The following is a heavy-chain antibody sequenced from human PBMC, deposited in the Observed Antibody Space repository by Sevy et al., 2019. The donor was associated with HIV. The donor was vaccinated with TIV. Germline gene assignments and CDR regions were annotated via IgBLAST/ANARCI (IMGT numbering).Heavy chain of an antibody. D-gene: IGHD3-22*01. CDR2: IKSKTDGGTT. Sequence: GGSLRLSCAASGFTFSNAWMNWVRQAPGKGLEWVGRIKSKTDGGTTDYAAPVKGRFTISRDDSKNTLYLQMNSLKTEDTAVYYCTAAHYYDSSGYYYSDPGFWGQGTLVTVSS. J-gene: IGHJ1*01. V-gene: IGHV3-15*07. CDR1: GFTFSNAW. CDR3: TAAHYYDSSGYYYSDPGF.